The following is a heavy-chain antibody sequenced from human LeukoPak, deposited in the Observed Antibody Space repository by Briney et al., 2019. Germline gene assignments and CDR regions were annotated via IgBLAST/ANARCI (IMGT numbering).Heavy chain of an antibody. J-gene: IGHJ6*02. CDR1: GGSFSGYY. CDR3: ATRFLEWFAYPAYYGMDV. V-gene: IGHV4-34*01. CDR2: INHSGST. D-gene: IGHD3-3*01. Sequence: SETLSLTCAVYGGSFSGYYWSWIRQPPGKGLEWIGEINHSGSTNYNPSLKSRVTISVDTSKNQFSLKLSSVTAADTAVYYCATRFLEWFAYPAYYGMDVWGQGTTVTVPS.